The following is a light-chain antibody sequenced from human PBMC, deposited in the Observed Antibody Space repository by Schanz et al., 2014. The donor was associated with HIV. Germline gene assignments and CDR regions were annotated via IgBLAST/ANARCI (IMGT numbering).Light chain of an antibody. J-gene: IGLJ2*01. CDR2: NDH. CDR3: QSSDSSLSAVV. V-gene: IGLV1-44*01. CDR1: NSNIGSTP. Sequence: QSVLTQPPSASGTPGQRVTISCSGSNSNIGSTPVNWYQQLPGTAPRLLLYNDHFRPSGVPGRFSGSRSGTSASLAISGLQAGDEADYYCQSSDSSLSAVVFGGGTKLTVL.